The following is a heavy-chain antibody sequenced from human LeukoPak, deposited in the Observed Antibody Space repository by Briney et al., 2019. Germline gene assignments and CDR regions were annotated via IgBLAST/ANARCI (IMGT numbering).Heavy chain of an antibody. V-gene: IGHV3-30*02. Sequence: GGSLRLSCAASGLTFSSYGMHWVRQAPGKGLEWVAFIRYDGSNKYYADSVKGRFTISRDNSKNTLYLQMNSLRAEDTAVYYCAKLADGLDYWGQGTLVTVSS. CDR2: IRYDGSNK. CDR1: GLTFSSYG. D-gene: IGHD3-3*02. J-gene: IGHJ4*02. CDR3: AKLADGLDY.